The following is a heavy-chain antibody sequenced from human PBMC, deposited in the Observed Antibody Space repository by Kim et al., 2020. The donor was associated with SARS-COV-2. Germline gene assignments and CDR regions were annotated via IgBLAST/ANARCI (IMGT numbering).Heavy chain of an antibody. J-gene: IGHJ5*02. V-gene: IGHV3-30-3*01. CDR3: ARDGGGSYYNWFDP. D-gene: IGHD1-26*01. Sequence: GGSLRLSCAASGFTFSSYAMHWVRQAPGKWLEWVAVISYDGSNKYYADSVKGRFTISRDNSKNTLYLQMNSLRAEDTAVYYCARDGGGSYYNWFDPWGQGTLVTVSS. CDR1: GFTFSSYA. CDR2: ISYDGSNK.